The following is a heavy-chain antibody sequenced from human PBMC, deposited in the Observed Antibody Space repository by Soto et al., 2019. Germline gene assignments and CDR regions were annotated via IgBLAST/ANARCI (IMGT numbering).Heavy chain of an antibody. Sequence: ESLKLSCTGSGYSFTRYFINWVRQMPGKGLEWMGRIDPSDSYTNYSPSFQGHVTISADKSISTAWLQWSSLKASDTAMYYCARYGDYGMDVWGQGTTVTVSS. D-gene: IGHD4-17*01. J-gene: IGHJ6*02. V-gene: IGHV5-10-1*01. CDR3: ARYGDYGMDV. CDR1: GYSFTRYF. CDR2: IDPSDSYT.